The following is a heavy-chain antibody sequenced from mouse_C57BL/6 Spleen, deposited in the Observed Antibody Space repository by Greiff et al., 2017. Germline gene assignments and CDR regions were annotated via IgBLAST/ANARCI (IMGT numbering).Heavy chain of an antibody. CDR1: GFTFSDYG. CDR2: ISSGSSTI. V-gene: IGHV5-17*01. CDR3: ARGEYDYHWYFDV. J-gene: IGHJ1*03. Sequence: EVKLMESGGGLVKPGGSLKLSCAASGFTFSDYGMHWVRQAPEKGLEWVAYISSGSSTIYYADTVKGRFTISRDNAKNTLFLQMTSLRSEDTAMYYCARGEYDYHWYFDVWGTGTTVTVSS. D-gene: IGHD2-4*01.